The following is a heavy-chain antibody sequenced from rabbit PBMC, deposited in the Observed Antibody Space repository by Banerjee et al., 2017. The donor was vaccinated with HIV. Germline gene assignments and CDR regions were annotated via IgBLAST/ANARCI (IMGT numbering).Heavy chain of an antibody. CDR1: GFSFSSGYW. Sequence: QSLEESGGDLVKPGGSLALTCKASGFSFSSGYWMCWVRQAPGKGLEWIGCINTGGSGSTYYASWAKGRFTISKTSSTTVTLQMTSLTAADTATYFCARTYSGGTGYALGLWGPGTLVTVS. D-gene: IGHD6-1*01. CDR2: INTGGSGST. J-gene: IGHJ6*01. CDR3: ARTYSGGTGYALGL. V-gene: IGHV1S40*01.